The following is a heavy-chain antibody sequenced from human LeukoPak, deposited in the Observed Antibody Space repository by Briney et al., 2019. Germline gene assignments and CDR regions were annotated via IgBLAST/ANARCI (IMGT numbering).Heavy chain of an antibody. Sequence: GGSLRLSCAASGFTFDDYAMHWVRQAPGKGLEWVSLISGDGGSTYYADSVKGRFTISRDNSKNTLYLQMNSLRAEDTAVYYCAKGIVGATRKINFFDYWVQGTLVTVSS. CDR1: GFTFDDYA. CDR2: ISGDGGST. J-gene: IGHJ4*02. V-gene: IGHV3-43*02. CDR3: AKGIVGATRKINFFDY. D-gene: IGHD1-26*01.